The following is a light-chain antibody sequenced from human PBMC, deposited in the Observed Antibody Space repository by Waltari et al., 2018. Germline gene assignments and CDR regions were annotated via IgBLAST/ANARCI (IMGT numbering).Light chain of an antibody. Sequence: QSALTQPASVSGSPGQSITISCTGTSSDVGFYNYVSWYQQHPGKAPKLIIYDVSERPSGVSDRFSGSKCGNTASLTISGLQAEDEADYYCNSYAGSSSWVFGGGTKLTVL. CDR3: NSYAGSSSWV. J-gene: IGLJ3*02. CDR1: SSDVGFYNY. V-gene: IGLV2-14*01. CDR2: DVS.